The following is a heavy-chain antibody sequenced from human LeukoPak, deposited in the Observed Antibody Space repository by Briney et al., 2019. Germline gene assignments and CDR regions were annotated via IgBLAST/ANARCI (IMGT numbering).Heavy chain of an antibody. CDR1: GFNFANHA. CDR3: VREDTPATANY. CDR2: ISGGGDIT. Sequence: GGSLRLSCAASGFNFANHAMSWVRQTAGKGLEWVSAISGGGDITYYADSVKGRFTISRDNSKDTLFLQMHSLRPGDTAVYYCVREDTPATANYWGQGTLVTISS. J-gene: IGHJ4*02. D-gene: IGHD2-21*02. V-gene: IGHV3-23*01.